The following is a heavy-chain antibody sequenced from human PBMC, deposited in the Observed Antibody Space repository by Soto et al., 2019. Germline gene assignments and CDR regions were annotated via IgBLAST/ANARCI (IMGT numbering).Heavy chain of an antibody. Sequence: LFPTCPVNGFSIHSGSYSWISIRQARGKGLEWIGYIYHSGSTYYNPSLKSRVTISVDTSKNQFSLKLSSVTAADTAVYYCARGGIWNDVVPGNYYYYGMDVRGQGTTVS. J-gene: IGHJ6*02. V-gene: IGHV4-30-2*01. D-gene: IGHD1-1*01. CDR1: GFSIHSGSYS. CDR3: ARGGIWNDVVPGNYYYYGMDV. CDR2: IYHSGST.